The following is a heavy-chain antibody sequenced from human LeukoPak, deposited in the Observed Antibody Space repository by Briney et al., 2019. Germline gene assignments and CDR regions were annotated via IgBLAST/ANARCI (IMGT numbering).Heavy chain of an antibody. Sequence: PSETLSLTXAVYGGSFSGYYWSWIRQPPGKGLEWIGEINHSGSTNYNPSLKSRVTISVDTSKNQFSLKLSSVTAADTAVYYCARGGPRDYDFWSGYFTFDYWGQGTLVTVSS. V-gene: IGHV4-34*01. D-gene: IGHD3-3*01. J-gene: IGHJ4*02. CDR1: GGSFSGYY. CDR2: INHSGST. CDR3: ARGGPRDYDFWSGYFTFDY.